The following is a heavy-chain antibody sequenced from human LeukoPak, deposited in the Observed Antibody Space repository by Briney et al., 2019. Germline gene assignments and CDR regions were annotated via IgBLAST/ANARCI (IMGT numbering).Heavy chain of an antibody. Sequence: SSETLSLTCTVSGGSISSYYWSWIRQPPGKGLEWIGYIYYSGSTNYNPSLKSRVTISVDTSKNQFSLKLSSVTAADTAVSYCARALSYGDYSNWFDPWGQGTLVTVSS. CDR3: ARALSYGDYSNWFDP. D-gene: IGHD4-17*01. CDR2: IYYSGST. J-gene: IGHJ5*02. CDR1: GGSISSYY. V-gene: IGHV4-59*01.